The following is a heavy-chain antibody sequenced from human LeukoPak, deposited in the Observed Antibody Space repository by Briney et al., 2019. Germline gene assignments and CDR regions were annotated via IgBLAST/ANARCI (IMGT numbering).Heavy chain of an antibody. CDR3: ARSPKYYYDSSGYYGMDV. V-gene: IGHV1-8*01. J-gene: IGHJ6*02. CDR2: MNPNSGNT. D-gene: IGHD3-22*01. Sequence: ASVKDSCKASGHSFTSCDINWVRQATGQGLEWMGWMNPNSGNTGYAQKFQGRVTMTRNTSISTAYMELSSLRSEDTAVYYCARSPKYYYDSSGYYGMDVWGQGTTVTVSS. CDR1: GHSFTSCD.